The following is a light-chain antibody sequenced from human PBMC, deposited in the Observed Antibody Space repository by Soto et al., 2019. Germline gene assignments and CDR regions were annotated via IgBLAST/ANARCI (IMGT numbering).Light chain of an antibody. Sequence: QTVVTQSPSASASLGASVKLTCTLSSEHSTYAIAWHRQQPEKGPRYLMKVNSDGSHSKGDGIPDRFSGSSSGAERYLTISSLQSEDEADYYCQTWGPGFYVFGSGTKLTVL. CDR3: QTWGPGFYV. J-gene: IGLJ1*01. CDR1: SEHSTYA. V-gene: IGLV4-69*02. CDR2: VNSDGSH.